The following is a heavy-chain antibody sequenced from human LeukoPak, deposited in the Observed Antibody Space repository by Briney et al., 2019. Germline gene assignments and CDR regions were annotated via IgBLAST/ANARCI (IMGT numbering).Heavy chain of an antibody. V-gene: IGHV3-23*01. Sequence: HPGGSLRLSCAVSGITLSNYGMSWVRLAPGKGLEWVAGISDSGGRTNYADSVKGRFTISRDNSKNTLYLQMNSLRAEDTAVYFCAKRGVVIRVILVGFHKEAYYFDSWGQGALVTVSS. D-gene: IGHD3-22*01. J-gene: IGHJ4*02. CDR2: ISDSGGRT. CDR3: AKRGVVIRVILVGFHKEAYYFDS. CDR1: GITLSNYG.